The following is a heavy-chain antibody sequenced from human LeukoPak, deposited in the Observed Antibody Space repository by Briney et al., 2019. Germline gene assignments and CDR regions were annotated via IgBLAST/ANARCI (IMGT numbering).Heavy chain of an antibody. J-gene: IGHJ6*02. Sequence: GGSLRLSCAASGFTFSSYAMSWVRQAPGKGLEWVSAISGSGGSTYYADSVKGRFTISRDNSKNTLYLQMNSLRAEDTAVYYCANDRSSSSSYYYGMDVWGQGTTVTVSS. V-gene: IGHV3-23*01. CDR3: ANDRSSSSSYYYGMDV. CDR1: GFTFSSYA. CDR2: ISGSGGST. D-gene: IGHD6-6*01.